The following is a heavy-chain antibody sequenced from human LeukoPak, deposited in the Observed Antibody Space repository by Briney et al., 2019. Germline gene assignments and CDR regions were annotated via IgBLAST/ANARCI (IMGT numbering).Heavy chain of an antibody. J-gene: IGHJ3*02. CDR1: GGTFSSYA. V-gene: IGHV1-69*05. CDR3: ARVNSGTRDAFDI. CDR2: IIPIFGTA. D-gene: IGHD3-10*01. Sequence: SVKVSCKASGGTFSSYAISWVRQAPGQGFEWMGGIIPIFGTANYAQKFQGRVTMTRDMSTSTVYMELSSLRSEDTAVYYCARVNSGTRDAFDIWGQGTMVTISS.